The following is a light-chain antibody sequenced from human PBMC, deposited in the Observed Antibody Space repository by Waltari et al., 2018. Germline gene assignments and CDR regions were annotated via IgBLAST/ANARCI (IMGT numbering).Light chain of an antibody. V-gene: IGKV1-5*03. J-gene: IGKJ1*01. CDR2: KAS. Sequence: DIQVTQSPSTLSPSVGDIVTITCRASQSISIWLAWYQQKPVKAPKLLIDKASTLESGVPSRFSGSGSGTEFTLTISSLQPDDLATYYCQQYNSYSATFGQGTKVEIK. CDR3: QQYNSYSAT. CDR1: QSISIW.